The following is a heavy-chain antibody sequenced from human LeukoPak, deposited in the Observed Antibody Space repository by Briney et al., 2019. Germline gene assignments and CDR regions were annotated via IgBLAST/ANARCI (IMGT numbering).Heavy chain of an antibody. CDR3: ARDLSYYDFWSGYLRDY. CDR2: INPNSGGT. D-gene: IGHD3-3*01. CDR1: GYTFTGYY. J-gene: IGHJ4*02. Sequence: ASVTVSCKASGYTFTGYYMHWVRQAPGQGLEWMGWINPNSGGTNYAQKFQGRVTMTRDTSISTAYMELSRLRSDDTAVYYCARDLSYYDFWSGYLRDYWGQGTLVTVSS. V-gene: IGHV1-2*02.